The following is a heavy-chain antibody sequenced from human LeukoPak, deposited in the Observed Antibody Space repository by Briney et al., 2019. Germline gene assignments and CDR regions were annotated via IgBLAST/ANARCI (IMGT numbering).Heavy chain of an antibody. CDR2: ISYDGSNG. V-gene: IGHV3-30*03. Sequence: GRSLRLSCAASGFTFSSYGMHWVRQAPGKGLEWVAVISYDGSNGYYADSVKGRFTISKDNSKNTLYLQMNSLRAEDTAVYYCARLRYCHDSSGYSIDYWGQGTLVTVSS. D-gene: IGHD3-22*01. CDR1: GFTFSSYG. J-gene: IGHJ4*02. CDR3: ARLRYCHDSSGYSIDY.